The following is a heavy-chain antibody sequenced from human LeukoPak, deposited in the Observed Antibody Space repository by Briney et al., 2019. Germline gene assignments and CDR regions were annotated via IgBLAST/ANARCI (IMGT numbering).Heavy chain of an antibody. V-gene: IGHV4-38-2*02. CDR1: DYSISSDYF. D-gene: IGHD3-10*01. CDR2: IYHSGST. CDR3: ARDYRGIRRAGHGFDI. Sequence: SETLSLTCAVSDYSISSDYFWGWIRQPPGKGLEWIGNIYHSGSTYYNPSLKSRVTISVDTSKNQSSLNLSSVTAADTAVYYCARDYRGIRRAGHGFDIWGQGTMVTVSS. J-gene: IGHJ3*02.